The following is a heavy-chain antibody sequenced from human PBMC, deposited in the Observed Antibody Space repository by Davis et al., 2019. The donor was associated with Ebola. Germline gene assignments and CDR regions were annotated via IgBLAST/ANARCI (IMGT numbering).Heavy chain of an antibody. CDR3: ARASGQWLTFVDIDY. V-gene: IGHV4-39*07. J-gene: IGHJ4*02. CDR2: IFYRGTT. Sequence: SETLSLTCTVSGDSMSSREYYWDWIRQPPGKGLEWIGSIFYRGTTYYNPSLQSRVTISVDTSKTQFSLKLTSVTAADTAVYYCARASGQWLTFVDIDYWGQGALVTVSS. D-gene: IGHD6-19*01. CDR1: GDSMSSREYY.